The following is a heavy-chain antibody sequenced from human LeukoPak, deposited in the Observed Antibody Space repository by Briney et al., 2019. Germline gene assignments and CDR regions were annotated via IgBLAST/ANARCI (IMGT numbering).Heavy chain of an antibody. J-gene: IGHJ6*02. CDR3: ARGTKNYYYYGLDV. CDR2: ISGSGGST. CDR1: GFAFDGHG. Sequence: GGSLRLSCTASGFAFDGHGMSWVRQVPGKGLEWVSAISGSGGSTYYADSVKGRFTISRDNSKNTLYLQMNSLRAENTAVYYCARGTKNYYYYGLDVWGQGTTVTVSS. V-gene: IGHV3-23*01.